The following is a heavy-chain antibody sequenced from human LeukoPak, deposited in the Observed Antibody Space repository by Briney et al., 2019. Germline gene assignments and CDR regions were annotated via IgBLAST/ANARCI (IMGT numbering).Heavy chain of an antibody. D-gene: IGHD1-26*01. J-gene: IGHJ6*02. CDR1: GFNFRGYA. CDR3: AKEVVLGETNYYYYGMDV. Sequence: GGSLRLSCAASGFNFRGYAMSCVRQAPGKGLEWVSAISGSGVRAHYTESVRGRFTISRDNSQNMLHLQMNSLRAEDTAVYYCAKEVVLGETNYYYYGMDVWGQGTTVTVSS. V-gene: IGHV3-23*01. CDR2: ISGSGVRA.